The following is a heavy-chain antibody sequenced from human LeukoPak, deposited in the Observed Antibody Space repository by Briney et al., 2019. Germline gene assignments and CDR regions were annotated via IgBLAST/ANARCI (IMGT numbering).Heavy chain of an antibody. CDR2: IWYDGSNK. Sequence: PGGSLRLSCAASGFTFSSYGMHWVRPAPGKGLEWVAVIWYDGSNKYYADSVKGRFTISRDNSKNTLYLQMNSLRAEDTAVYYCARCDIAATIADFDYWGQGTLVTVSS. V-gene: IGHV3-33*01. J-gene: IGHJ4*02. CDR1: GFTFSSYG. CDR3: ARCDIAATIADFDY. D-gene: IGHD5-12*01.